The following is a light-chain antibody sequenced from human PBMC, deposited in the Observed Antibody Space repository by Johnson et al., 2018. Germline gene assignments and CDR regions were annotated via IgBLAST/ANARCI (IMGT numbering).Light chain of an antibody. Sequence: SVLTQPPSVSAAPGQKVTISCSGSSSNIGNNYVSWYQQLPGTAPKLLIYENNKRPSGIPDRFSGSKSGTSATLGITGLQTGDEADYYCGTWDSSLSAGNVFGTGTNVTGL. CDR1: SSNIGNNY. J-gene: IGLJ1*01. V-gene: IGLV1-51*02. CDR3: GTWDSSLSAGNV. CDR2: ENN.